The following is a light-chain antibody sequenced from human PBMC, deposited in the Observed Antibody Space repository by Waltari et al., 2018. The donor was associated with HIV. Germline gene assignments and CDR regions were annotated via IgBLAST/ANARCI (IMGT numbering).Light chain of an antibody. CDR3: QQYYTTPLT. CDR1: QSVLYSSNNNNY. J-gene: IGKJ4*01. V-gene: IGKV4-1*01. CDR2: WAS. Sequence: DIVMTQSPDSLAVSLGERATINCKSSQSVLYSSNNNNYLAWYKQKPGQPPKLLIYWASARESGGPDRFSGSGSGTDFTLTISSLQAEDVAVYYCQQYYTTPLTFGGGTKVEIK.